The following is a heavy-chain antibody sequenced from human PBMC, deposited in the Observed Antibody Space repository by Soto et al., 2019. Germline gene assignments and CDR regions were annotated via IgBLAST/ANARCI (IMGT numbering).Heavy chain of an antibody. V-gene: IGHV2-5*01. D-gene: IGHD6-13*01. Sequence: SGPTLVNPTQTLTLTCTFSGFSLSTSGVGVGWFRQPPGKALEWLALIYWNDDKRYSPSLKNRLTITKDTSKNQVVLTMTTMDPVDSATYYCAHTRSTWAYDYWGQGTLVTVSS. CDR1: GFSLSTSGVG. CDR2: IYWNDDK. CDR3: AHTRSTWAYDY. J-gene: IGHJ4*02.